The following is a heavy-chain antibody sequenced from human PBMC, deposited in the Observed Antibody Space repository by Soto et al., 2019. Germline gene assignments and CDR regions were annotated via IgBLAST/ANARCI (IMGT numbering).Heavy chain of an antibody. J-gene: IGHJ5*02. CDR2: ISYDGSNK. V-gene: IGHV3-30*18. Sequence: QVQLVESGGGVVQPGRSLRLSCAASGFTFSSYGMHWVRQAPGKGLEWVAVISYDGSNKYYADSVKGRFTISRDNSKNTLYLQMNSLRAEDTAVYSCAKDLLYSYGYVLAPSPLDPWGQGTLVTVSS. CDR3: AKDLLYSYGYVLAPSPLDP. CDR1: GFTFSSYG. D-gene: IGHD5-18*01.